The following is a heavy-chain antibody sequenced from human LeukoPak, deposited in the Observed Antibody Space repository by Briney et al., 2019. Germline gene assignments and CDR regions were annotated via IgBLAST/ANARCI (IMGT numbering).Heavy chain of an antibody. Sequence: AGGSLRLSCAASGFIFSNYAISWVRQAPGKGLEWVSAIRGSDGSTFYADSVKGRFTIARDNSKNTLYLQMNNLRAEDTAIYYCARDPHYSDTSGHWGQGTLVTVSS. D-gene: IGHD3-22*01. CDR3: ARDPHYSDTSGH. CDR1: GFIFSNYA. CDR2: IRGSDGST. V-gene: IGHV3-23*01. J-gene: IGHJ4*02.